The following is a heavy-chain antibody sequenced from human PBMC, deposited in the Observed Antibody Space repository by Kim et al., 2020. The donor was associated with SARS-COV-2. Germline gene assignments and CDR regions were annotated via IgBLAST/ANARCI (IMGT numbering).Heavy chain of an antibody. V-gene: IGHV4-59*01. Sequence: SETLSLTCTVSGGSISSYYWSWIRQPPGKGLEWIGYIYYSGSTNYNPSLKSRVTISVDTSKNQFSLKLSSVTAADTAVYYCARALRYYDILTGYYRGTNFDYWGQGTLVTVSS. CDR2: IYYSGST. D-gene: IGHD3-9*01. CDR3: ARALRYYDILTGYYRGTNFDY. CDR1: GGSISSYY. J-gene: IGHJ4*02.